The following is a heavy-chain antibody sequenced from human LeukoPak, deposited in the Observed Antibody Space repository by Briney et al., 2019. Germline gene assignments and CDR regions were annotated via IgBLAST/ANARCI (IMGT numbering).Heavy chain of an antibody. V-gene: IGHV3-23*01. D-gene: IGHD3-3*01. CDR3: AKGSGAYDFYYFEY. Sequence: PGGSLRLSCAASGFTFSSYATHWVRQALGKGLEWVSAISGSGGRTYYADSVKGRFTISRDNSKNTLYLQMNSLRAEDTAVYYCAKGSGAYDFYYFEYWGQGALVTVSS. CDR2: ISGSGGRT. J-gene: IGHJ4*02. CDR1: GFTFSSYA.